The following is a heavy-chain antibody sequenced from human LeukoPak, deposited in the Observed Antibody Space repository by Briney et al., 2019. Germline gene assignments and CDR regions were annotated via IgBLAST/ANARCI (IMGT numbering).Heavy chain of an antibody. CDR1: AYSISSGYY. D-gene: IGHD2-2*01. CDR3: ARHVVPAAQSSYMDV. CDR2: IYHSAST. Sequence: SQTLSLTCAVSAYSISSGYYWGWIRQPPGKGLERIGSIYHSASTYYNPSLKSRVTISVDTSKNQFSLKLNSVTAADTSLYYCARHVVPAAQSSYMDVWGKGTTVTVSS. V-gene: IGHV4-38-2*01. J-gene: IGHJ6*03.